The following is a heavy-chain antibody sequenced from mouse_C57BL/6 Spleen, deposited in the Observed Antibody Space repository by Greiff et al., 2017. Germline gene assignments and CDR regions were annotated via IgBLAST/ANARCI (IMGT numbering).Heavy chain of an antibody. V-gene: IGHV1-54*01. CDR2: INPGSGGT. D-gene: IGHD1-1*01. CDR1: GYAFTNYL. Sequence: VQLQQSGAELVRPGTSVKVSCKASGYAFTNYLIEWVKQRPGQGLEWIGVINPGSGGTNYNEKFKGKATLTADKSSSTAYMQLSSLTSEDSAVYFCASSNYYGSSYGYFDYWGQGTTLTVSS. CDR3: ASSNYYGSSYGYFDY. J-gene: IGHJ2*01.